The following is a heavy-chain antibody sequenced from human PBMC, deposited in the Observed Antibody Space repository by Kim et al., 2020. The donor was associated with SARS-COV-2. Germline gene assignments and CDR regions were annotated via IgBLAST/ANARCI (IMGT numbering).Heavy chain of an antibody. CDR3: ARDPGLGSGYDWRGGVGDY. V-gene: IGHV4-39*07. CDR2: IYYSGST. CDR1: GGSISSSSYY. D-gene: IGHD5-12*01. J-gene: IGHJ4*02. Sequence: SETLSLTCTVSGGSISSSSYYWGWIRQPPGKGLEWIGSIYYSGSTYYNPSLKSRVTISVDTSKNQFSLKLSSVTAADTAVYYCARDPGLGSGYDWRGGVGDYWGQGTLVTVSS.